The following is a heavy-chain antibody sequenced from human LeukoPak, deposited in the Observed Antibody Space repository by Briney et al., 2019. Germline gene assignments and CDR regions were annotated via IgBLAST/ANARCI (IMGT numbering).Heavy chain of an antibody. V-gene: IGHV3-21*01. CDR2: ISGSSSFI. CDR3: ARSPPGGSYYDY. D-gene: IGHD1-26*01. J-gene: IGHJ4*02. Sequence: GGSLRLSCAASGFTFSSYSMNWVRQAPGKGLEWVSSISGSSSFINYADSVKGRFTISRDNAKGSLYLQMNSLRAEDTAVYYCARSPPGGSYYDYWGQGTLVTVSS. CDR1: GFTFSSYS.